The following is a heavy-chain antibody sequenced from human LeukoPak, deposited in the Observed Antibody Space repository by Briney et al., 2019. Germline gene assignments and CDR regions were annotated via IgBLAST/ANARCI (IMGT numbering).Heavy chain of an antibody. CDR3: ARGSGELLLGYMDV. V-gene: IGHV4-4*07. J-gene: IGHJ6*03. CDR2: IYTSGST. Sequence: PSETLSLTCTASGGSISSYYWSWIRQPAGKGLEWIGRIYTSGSTNYNPSLKSRVTMSVDTSKNQFSLKLSSVTAADTAVYYCARGSGELLLGYMDVWGKGTTVTVSS. CDR1: GGSISSYY. D-gene: IGHD3-10*01.